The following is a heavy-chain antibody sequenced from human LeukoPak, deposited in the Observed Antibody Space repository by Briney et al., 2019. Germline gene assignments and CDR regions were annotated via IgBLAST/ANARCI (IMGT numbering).Heavy chain of an antibody. J-gene: IGHJ5*02. D-gene: IGHD2-2*01. CDR1: GGSISSSSYY. CDR2: IYYSGST. Sequence: PLETLSLTCTVSGGSISSSSYYWGWIRQPPGKGLEWIGSIYYSGSTNYNPSLKSRVTISVDTSKNQFSLKLSSVTAADTAVYYCARSRYIVVVPAAMLGPSRNWFDPWGQGTLVTVSS. CDR3: ARSRYIVVVPAAMLGPSRNWFDP. V-gene: IGHV4-39*07.